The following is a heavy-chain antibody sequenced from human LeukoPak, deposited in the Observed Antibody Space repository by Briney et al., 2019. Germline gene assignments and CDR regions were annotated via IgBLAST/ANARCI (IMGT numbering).Heavy chain of an antibody. CDR2: IYHSGST. V-gene: IGHV4-30-2*01. Sequence: PSETLSLTCTVSGGSISSGGYYWSWIRQPPGKGLEWIGYIYHSGSTYYNPSLKSRVTISVAPSNNQFSLKLSSVTAADTAVYYCARGLGHVRGVTPSSWESYGMDVWGQGTTVTVSS. D-gene: IGHD3-10*01. CDR1: GGSISSGGYY. J-gene: IGHJ6*02. CDR3: ARGLGHVRGVTPSSWESYGMDV.